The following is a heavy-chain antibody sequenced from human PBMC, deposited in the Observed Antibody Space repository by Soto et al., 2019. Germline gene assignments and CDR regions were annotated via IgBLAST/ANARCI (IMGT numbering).Heavy chain of an antibody. CDR3: ARGQGAARPVNP. Sequence: ASVKVSCKASGYTFTSYGINWVRQATGQGLEWMGWMNPNSGNTGYAQKFQGRVTMTRNTSISTAYMELSSLRSEDTAVYYCARGQGAARPVNPWGQGTLVTVSS. CDR1: GYTFTSYG. CDR2: MNPNSGNT. J-gene: IGHJ4*02. D-gene: IGHD6-6*01. V-gene: IGHV1-8*02.